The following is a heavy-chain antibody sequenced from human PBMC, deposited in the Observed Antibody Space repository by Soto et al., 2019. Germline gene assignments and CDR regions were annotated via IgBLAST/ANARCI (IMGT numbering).Heavy chain of an antibody. J-gene: IGHJ5*02. CDR2: IYYSGST. CDR1: GGSISSGNYY. Sequence: PSETLSLTCTVSGGSISSGNYYWSWIRQPPGKGLEWIGYIYYSGSTYYNPSLKSRVTISIDTSKYQFSLQLSSVTAADTAVYSFARKGRGWIDMNWFDPWGQGTLVTVSS. V-gene: IGHV4-30-4*01. CDR3: ARKGRGWIDMNWFDP. D-gene: IGHD1-1*01.